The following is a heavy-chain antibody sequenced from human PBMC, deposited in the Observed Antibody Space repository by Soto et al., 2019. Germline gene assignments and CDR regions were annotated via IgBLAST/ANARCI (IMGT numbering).Heavy chain of an antibody. CDR3: AREVKDGPLDPMASDYYYYMDV. V-gene: IGHV3-7*01. CDR1: GFTFRSYR. D-gene: IGHD3-10*01. Sequence: GEYLKLSCAASGFTFRSYRMSWVRQAPGKGLEWVANIKQDGSEKYYVDSVKGRFTISRDNTKNSLYLQMNSLRAEDTAVYYCAREVKDGPLDPMASDYYYYMDVWGKGTTVTVSS. J-gene: IGHJ6*03. CDR2: IKQDGSEK.